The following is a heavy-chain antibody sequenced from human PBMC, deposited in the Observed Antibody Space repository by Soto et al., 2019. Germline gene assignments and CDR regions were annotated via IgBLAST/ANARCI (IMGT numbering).Heavy chain of an antibody. Sequence: EVQLVESGGGLVKPGGSLRLSCAASGFTFSSYSMNWVRQAPGKGLEWVSSISSSSSYIYYADSVKGRFTISRDNAKNSLYLQMNSLGAEETAVYYCARELAPGGYYMDGWGKGTTVTVSS. V-gene: IGHV3-21*01. D-gene: IGHD3-16*01. CDR2: ISSSSSYI. CDR1: GFTFSSYS. J-gene: IGHJ6*03. CDR3: ARELAPGGYYMDG.